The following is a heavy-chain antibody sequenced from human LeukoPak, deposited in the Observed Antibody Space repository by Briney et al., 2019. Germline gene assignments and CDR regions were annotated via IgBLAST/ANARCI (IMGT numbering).Heavy chain of an antibody. CDR1: GFSLSTSGMC. Sequence: SGPTLVKPTQTLTLTCTFSGFSLSTSGMCVSWIRQPPGKALEWLGRIDWDDDKYYSTSLKTRLTISKDTSKNQVVLTMTNMDPVDTAAYYCARTKAGGILTGYPDYWGQGTLVTVSS. CDR2: IDWDDDK. CDR3: ARTKAGGILTGYPDY. J-gene: IGHJ4*02. D-gene: IGHD3-9*01. V-gene: IGHV2-70*11.